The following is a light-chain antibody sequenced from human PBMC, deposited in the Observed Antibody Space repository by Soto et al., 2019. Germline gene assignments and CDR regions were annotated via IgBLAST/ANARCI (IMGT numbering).Light chain of an antibody. CDR1: QSVLYSSNNKNY. Sequence: DIVMTQSPDSLAVSLGERATINCKSSQSVLYSSNNKNYLAWYQQKPGKAPKLLISAAFTLRSGVPSRFSGSGSGTEFTLTISSLQPEDSATYYCQQLYNYPRTFGQGTRREIK. CDR2: AAF. V-gene: IGKV4-1*01. CDR3: QQLYNYPRT. J-gene: IGKJ5*01.